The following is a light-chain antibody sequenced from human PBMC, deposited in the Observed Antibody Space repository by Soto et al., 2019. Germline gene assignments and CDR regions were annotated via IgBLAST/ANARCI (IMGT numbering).Light chain of an antibody. J-gene: IGKJ1*01. V-gene: IGKV3-20*01. Sequence: GARATXSCSASKGVSVYSAWYRHRPGQAPRLLVYATCSRSTDIRDRFSGGESGTDLTLSISRLEGEDFTVYYLQQCSPSGTVGQGT. CDR3: QQCSPSGT. CDR1: KGVSVY. CDR2: ATC.